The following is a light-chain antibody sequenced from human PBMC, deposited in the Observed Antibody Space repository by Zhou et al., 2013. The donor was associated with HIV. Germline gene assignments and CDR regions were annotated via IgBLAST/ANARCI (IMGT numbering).Light chain of an antibody. CDR3: SSYTSANSRV. V-gene: IGLV2-14*02. Sequence: QSALTQPASVSVSPGQSITISCTGTSSNIGNYDLVSWYQQHPGKAPKLVIYEVVKRPAGVSNRFTASKSGNLASLTISGLQADDEADYYCSSYTSANSRVFGGGTKLTVL. CDR2: EVV. J-gene: IGLJ2*01. CDR1: SSNIGNYDL.